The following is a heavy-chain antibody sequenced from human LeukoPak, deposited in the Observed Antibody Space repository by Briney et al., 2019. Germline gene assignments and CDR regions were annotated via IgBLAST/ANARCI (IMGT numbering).Heavy chain of an antibody. CDR2: ISGTGSST. D-gene: IGHD6-19*01. CDR3: AKESRSGWYYFDY. J-gene: IGHJ4*02. Sequence: GGSLRLSCAASGFTFSSYATSWVRQASGEGLQWVSVISGTGSSTYYADSVKGRFTISRDNSKNTLYLQMNSLRAEDTAVYYCAKESRSGWYYFDYWGQGALVTVSS. V-gene: IGHV3-23*01. CDR1: GFTFSSYA.